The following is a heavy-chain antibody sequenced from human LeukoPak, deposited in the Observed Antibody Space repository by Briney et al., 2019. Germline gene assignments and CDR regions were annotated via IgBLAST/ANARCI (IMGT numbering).Heavy chain of an antibody. CDR3: AGITIFGVVTTLDY. Sequence: SETLSLACAVYGGSFSGYYWSWIRQPPGKGLEWIGEINHSGSTNYNPSLKSRVTISVDTSKNQFSLKLSSVTAADTAVYYCAGITIFGVVTTLDYWGQGTLVTVSS. CDR1: GGSFSGYY. J-gene: IGHJ4*02. D-gene: IGHD3-3*01. CDR2: INHSGST. V-gene: IGHV4-34*01.